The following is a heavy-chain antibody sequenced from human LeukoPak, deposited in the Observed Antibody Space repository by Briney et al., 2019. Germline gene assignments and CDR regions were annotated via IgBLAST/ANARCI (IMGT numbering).Heavy chain of an antibody. D-gene: IGHD2-21*01. CDR2: ISSYSSYI. CDR3: ARVHLDYSDLDY. V-gene: IGHV3-21*01. Sequence: GGSLRLSCAASGFNLNNYNINSVRQAPGKGLEWVSSISSYSSYIFYADSVKGRFTISRDIAKNSVYLQMYSLRAEDSAVYFCARVHLDYSDLDYWGQGTRVTVSS. J-gene: IGHJ4*02. CDR1: GFNLNNYN.